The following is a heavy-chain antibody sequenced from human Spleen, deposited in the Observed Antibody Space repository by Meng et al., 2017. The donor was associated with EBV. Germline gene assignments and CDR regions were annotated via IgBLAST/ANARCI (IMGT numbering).Heavy chain of an antibody. Sequence: VQLQEAGPGLARPSGNLALACGVSGGSFGISKWWGWVRQPPGKGLEWIGEIHHSGSTNFNPSLKSRVTISVDKSKNQFSLKLSSVTAADTAVYYCARDHYGSGSYYWFDPWGQGTLVTVSS. CDR2: IHHSGST. CDR1: GGSFGISKW. CDR3: ARDHYGSGSYYWFDP. J-gene: IGHJ5*02. D-gene: IGHD3-10*01. V-gene: IGHV4-4*02.